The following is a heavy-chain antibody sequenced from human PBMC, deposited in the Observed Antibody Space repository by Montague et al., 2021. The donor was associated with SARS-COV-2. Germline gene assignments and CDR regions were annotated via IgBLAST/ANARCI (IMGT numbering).Heavy chain of an antibody. CDR1: SGSFSDYY. Sequence: SETLSLTCAVYSGSFSDYYWTWIRQSPGKGLEWIGEINHTGSATYNPSLKGRVTLSRDTSKNQFSLKLQSVTPADTAVYYCARGQGWISGVLIFIPASGDLDGWGPGTSVTVSS. CDR2: INHTGSA. D-gene: IGHD3-3*01. J-gene: IGHJ3*01. V-gene: IGHV4-34*01. CDR3: ARGQGWISGVLIFIPASGDLDG.